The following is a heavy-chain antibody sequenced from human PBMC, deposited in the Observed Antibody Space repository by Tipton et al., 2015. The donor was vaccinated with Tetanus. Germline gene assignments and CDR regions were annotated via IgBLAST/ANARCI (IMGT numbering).Heavy chain of an antibody. Sequence: LVKPSQTLSLTCAISGDSVSSNSAAWNWIRQSPSRGLEWLGRTYYRSKWHYDYAISVKSRITINPDTSRNQFSLQLDSVSPEDTAVYYCARGRNWGTDYWGQGILVTVSP. CDR2: TYYRSKWHY. J-gene: IGHJ4*02. V-gene: IGHV6-1*01. CDR3: ARGRNWGTDY. CDR1: GDSVSSNSAA. D-gene: IGHD7-27*01.